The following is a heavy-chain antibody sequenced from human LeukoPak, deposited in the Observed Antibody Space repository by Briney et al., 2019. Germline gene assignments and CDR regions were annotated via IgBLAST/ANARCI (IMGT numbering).Heavy chain of an antibody. CDR1: GASINSYY. V-gene: IGHV4-4*07. Sequence: PSETLSLTCTVSGASINSYYWSWIRQPAGKGLEWLGRIYTSGRTNYNPSLKSRLTMSEDTSKNQFSLKLSSATAADTAVYYCARQTSSGGFDYWGQGTLVTVSS. D-gene: IGHD3-10*01. CDR2: IYTSGRT. CDR3: ARQTSSGGFDY. J-gene: IGHJ4*02.